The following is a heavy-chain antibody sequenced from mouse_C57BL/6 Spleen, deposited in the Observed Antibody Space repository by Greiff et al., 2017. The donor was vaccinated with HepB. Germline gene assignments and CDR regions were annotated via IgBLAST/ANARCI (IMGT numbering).Heavy chain of an antibody. D-gene: IGHD1-1*01. Sequence: QVQLQQSGAELVRPGTSVKMSCKASGYTFTNYWIGWAKQRPGHGLEWIGDIYPGGGYTNYNEKFKGKATLTADKSSSTAYMQFSSLTSEDSAIYYCARRENYYGSYYAMDYWGQGTSVTVSS. J-gene: IGHJ4*01. CDR3: ARRENYYGSYYAMDY. CDR2: IYPGGGYT. CDR1: GYTFTNYW. V-gene: IGHV1-63*01.